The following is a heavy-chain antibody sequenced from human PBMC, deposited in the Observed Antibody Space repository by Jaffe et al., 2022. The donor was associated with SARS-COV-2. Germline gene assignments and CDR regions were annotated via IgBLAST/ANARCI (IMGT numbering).Heavy chain of an antibody. CDR2: IWYDGSNK. D-gene: IGHD6-6*01. Sequence: QVQLVESGGGVVQPGRSLRLSCAASGFTFSSYGMHWVRQAPGKGLEWVAVIWYDGSNKYYADSVKGRFTISRDNSKNTLYLQMNSLRAEDTAVYYCARVGDSSSSGYGYYYYGMDVWGQGTTVTVSS. V-gene: IGHV3-33*01. J-gene: IGHJ6*02. CDR3: ARVGDSSSSGYGYYYYGMDV. CDR1: GFTFSSYG.